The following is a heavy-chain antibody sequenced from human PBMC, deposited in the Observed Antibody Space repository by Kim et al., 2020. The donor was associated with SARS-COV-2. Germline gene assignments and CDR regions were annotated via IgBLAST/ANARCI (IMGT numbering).Heavy chain of an antibody. V-gene: IGHV4-39*07. CDR2: IFYTGTT. D-gene: IGHD3-3*01. CDR3: VRAWSIYYFDY. CDR1: GDSISSTAYY. J-gene: IGHJ4*02. Sequence: SETLSLTCTVSGDSISSTAYYWGWIRQPPGKGLEWIGNIFYTGTTSYNPSLKSRVTISVDTSKNQFSLKVRSVTAADTAVYYCVRAWSIYYFDYWGQGTL.